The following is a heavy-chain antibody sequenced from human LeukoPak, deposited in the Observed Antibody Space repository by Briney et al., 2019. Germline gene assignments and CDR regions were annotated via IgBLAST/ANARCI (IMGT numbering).Heavy chain of an antibody. J-gene: IGHJ6*03. CDR1: GGSVSSGTYY. CDR3: ARGQKYCSGGSCYPSSLWYYYYYYMDV. V-gene: IGHV4-61*10. CDR2: IFPGGNT. D-gene: IGHD2-15*01. Sequence: PSETLSLTCTVSGGSVSSGTYYWNWMRQPAGKGLEWIGRIFPGGNTYFNPSLKSRVAISVDSSKNQFSLKLSSVTAADTAVYYCARGQKYCSGGSCYPSSLWYYYYYYMDVWGKGTTVTVSS.